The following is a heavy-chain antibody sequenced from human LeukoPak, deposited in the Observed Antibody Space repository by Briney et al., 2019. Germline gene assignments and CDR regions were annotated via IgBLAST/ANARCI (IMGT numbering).Heavy chain of an antibody. CDR1: GGSISSYY. Sequence: SETLSLTCTVSGGSISSYYWSWIRQPPEKGLEWIGYIYYSGSTNYNPSLKSRVTISVDTSKNQFSLKLSSVTAADTAVYYCARERGYCSSTSCYGAVGGTWFDPWGQGTLVTVSS. D-gene: IGHD2-2*01. CDR3: ARERGYCSSTSCYGAVGGTWFDP. V-gene: IGHV4-59*01. CDR2: IYYSGST. J-gene: IGHJ5*02.